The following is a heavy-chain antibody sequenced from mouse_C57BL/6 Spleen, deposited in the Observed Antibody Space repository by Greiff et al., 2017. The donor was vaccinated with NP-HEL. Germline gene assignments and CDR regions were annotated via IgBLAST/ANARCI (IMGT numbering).Heavy chain of an antibody. V-gene: IGHV5-6*01. CDR3: ARRGDDYGAMDY. J-gene: IGHJ4*01. Sequence: EVQRVESGGDLVKPGGSLKLSCAASGFTFSSYGMSWVRQTPDKRLEWVATISSGGSYTYYPDSVKGRFTISRDNAKNTLYLQMSSLKSEDTAMYYCARRGDDYGAMDYWGQGTSVTVSS. CDR2: ISSGGSYT. D-gene: IGHD2-4*01. CDR1: GFTFSSYG.